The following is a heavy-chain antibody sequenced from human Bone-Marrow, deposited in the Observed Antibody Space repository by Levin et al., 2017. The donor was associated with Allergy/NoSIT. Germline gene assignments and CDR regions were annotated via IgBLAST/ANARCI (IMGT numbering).Heavy chain of an antibody. CDR2: TYYRSKWQN. D-gene: IGHD2/OR15-2a*01. CDR3: ARRDSSTSALDS. V-gene: IGHV6-1*01. J-gene: IGHJ4*02. Sequence: SQTLSLTCAISWDSVSSNSAAWNWLRQSPSRGLEWLGRTYYRSKWQNDYAVSLKGRININADTSKNHFSLQLNSVTPEDTAVHYCARRDSSTSALDSWGQGTLVTVSS. CDR1: WDSVSSNSAA.